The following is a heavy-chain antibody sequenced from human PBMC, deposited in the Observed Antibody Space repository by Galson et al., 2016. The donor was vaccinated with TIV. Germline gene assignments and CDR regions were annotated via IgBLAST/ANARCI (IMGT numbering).Heavy chain of an antibody. Sequence: PALVKPTQTLTLTCTFSGFSLTTSGVGVGWIRQPPGKALEWLAHIYWDDDERYSPSLKSRLHITKDTSKNQVVLTMTNMDPVDTATFYCAYHPNMFYYGIDVWGQGTTGTVSS. CDR2: IYWDDDE. D-gene: IGHD3-10*02. V-gene: IGHV2-5*02. CDR1: GFSLTTSGVG. CDR3: AYHPNMFYYGIDV. J-gene: IGHJ6*02.